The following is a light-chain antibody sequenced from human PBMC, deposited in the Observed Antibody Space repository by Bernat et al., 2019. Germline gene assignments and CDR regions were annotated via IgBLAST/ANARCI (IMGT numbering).Light chain of an antibody. V-gene: IGLV2-14*01. CDR1: SSDVGGYNY. Sequence: QSALTQPASVSGSPGQSITISCTGTSSDVGGYNYVSWYQQQPGKAPKFMIYDVSNRPSGVSYRFSGSKSGNTASLTISGLQAEDEADYYCSSYTSSSTWVFGGGTKLTVL. CDR3: SSYTSSSTWV. J-gene: IGLJ3*02. CDR2: DVS.